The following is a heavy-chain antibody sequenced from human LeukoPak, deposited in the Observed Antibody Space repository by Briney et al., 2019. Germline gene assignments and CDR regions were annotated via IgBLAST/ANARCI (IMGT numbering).Heavy chain of an antibody. CDR1: GFTFTTYT. D-gene: IGHD1-26*01. J-gene: IGHJ4*02. CDR2: LSSNSRTT. Sequence: GRSLRLSCAASGFTFTTYTMNWVRQAPGKGLDGVAILSSNSRTTYYPDSVKGRSTISRDNAKNSLPLRTKRLREEDTAMYYCARDGRFDYWGQGTLVTVSS. CDR3: ARDGRFDY. V-gene: IGHV3-48*02.